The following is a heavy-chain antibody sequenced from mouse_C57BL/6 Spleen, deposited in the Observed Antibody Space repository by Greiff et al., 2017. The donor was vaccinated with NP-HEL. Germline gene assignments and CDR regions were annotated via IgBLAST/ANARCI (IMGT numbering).Heavy chain of an antibody. D-gene: IGHD2-5*01. CDR3: AMAYYSNYDY. CDR2: IYPGDGDT. Sequence: QVQLKESGAELVKPGASVKISCKASGYAFSSYWMNWVKQRPGKGLEWIGQIYPGDGDTNYNGKFKGKATLTADKSSSTAYMQLSSLTSEDSAVYFCAMAYYSNYDYWGQGTTLTVSS. CDR1: GYAFSSYW. V-gene: IGHV1-80*01. J-gene: IGHJ2*01.